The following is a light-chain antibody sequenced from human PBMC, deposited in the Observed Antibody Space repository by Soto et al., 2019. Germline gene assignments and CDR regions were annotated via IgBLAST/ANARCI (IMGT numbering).Light chain of an antibody. CDR2: DTS. V-gene: IGLV7-46*01. CDR3: LLSFSGTHVV. Sequence: QAVVTQEPSLTMSPGGTVTLTCGSSTGAVTSGHYPYWFQQKSGQAPRALIYDTSNKHSWTPARFSGSLLGGKAALTLSGAQPEDEAEYYCLLSFSGTHVVFGGGTKLTVL. J-gene: IGLJ2*01. CDR1: TGAVTSGHY.